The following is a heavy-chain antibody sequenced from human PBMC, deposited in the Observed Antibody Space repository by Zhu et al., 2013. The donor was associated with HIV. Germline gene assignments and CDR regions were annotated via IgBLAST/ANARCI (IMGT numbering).Heavy chain of an antibody. CDR1: GYTFTSYA. CDR3: ARGDSSGYSGPLRS. CDR2: INAGNGNT. J-gene: IGHJ4*02. V-gene: IGHV1-3*01. Sequence: QVQLVQSGAEVKKPGASVKVSCKASGYTFTSYAMHWVRQAPGQRLEWMGWINAGNGNTKYSQKFQGRVAITRDTSASTAYMELSSLRSEDTAVYYCARGDSSGYSGPLRSWGQGTLVTVSS. D-gene: IGHD3-22*01.